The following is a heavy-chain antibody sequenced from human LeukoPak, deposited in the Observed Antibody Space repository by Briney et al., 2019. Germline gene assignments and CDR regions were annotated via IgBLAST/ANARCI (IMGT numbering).Heavy chain of an antibody. Sequence: GGSLRLSCAASGFTVSSNYMSWVRQAPGKGLEWVSLIGGSGDSTYCADSVKGRFTISRDNSKNTLYLRMNSLRADDTAVYYCAKEGPGGGGYFDDWGQGTLVTVSS. D-gene: IGHD3-16*01. J-gene: IGHJ4*02. CDR2: IGGSGDST. CDR3: AKEGPGGGGYFDD. CDR1: GFTVSSNY. V-gene: IGHV3-23*01.